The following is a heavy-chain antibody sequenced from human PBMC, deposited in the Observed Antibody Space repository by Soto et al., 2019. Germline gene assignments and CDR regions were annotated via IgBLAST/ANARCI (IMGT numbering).Heavy chain of an antibody. V-gene: IGHV1-69*01. CDR3: ARERQLAIFGVVTSYYYGMDV. D-gene: IGHD3-3*01. CDR2: IIPIFGTA. CDR1: GGTFSSYA. J-gene: IGHJ6*02. Sequence: QVQLVQSGAEVKKPGSSVKVSCKASGGTFSSYAISWVRQAPGQGLEWMGGIIPIFGTANYAQKFQGRVTITADESTSTAYMELSSLRSEDTTVYYSARERQLAIFGVVTSYYYGMDVWGQETTVTVSS.